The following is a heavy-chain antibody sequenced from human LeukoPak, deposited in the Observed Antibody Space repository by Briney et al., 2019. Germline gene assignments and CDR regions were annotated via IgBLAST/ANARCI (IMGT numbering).Heavy chain of an antibody. CDR2: IKQAGSEN. V-gene: IGHV3-7*01. CDR3: ARGKTTVTPGYFDY. CDR1: GFTFSSYW. D-gene: IGHD4-11*01. J-gene: IGHJ4*02. Sequence: GRSLRLSCAASGFTFSSYWMSWVRQAPGKGLEWVANIKQAGSENYYVDSVKGRFTISRDNAKNSLYLQMNSLRAEDTAVYYCARGKTTVTPGYFDYWGQGTLVTVSS.